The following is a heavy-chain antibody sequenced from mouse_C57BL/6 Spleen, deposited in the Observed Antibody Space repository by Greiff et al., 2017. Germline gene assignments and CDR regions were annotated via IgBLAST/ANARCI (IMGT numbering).Heavy chain of an antibody. V-gene: IGHV1-69*01. CDR2: IDPSDSYT. D-gene: IGHD2-3*01. J-gene: IGHJ4*01. Sequence: VQLQQPGAELVMPGASVKLSCKASGYTFTSYWMHWVKQRPGQGLEWIGEIDPSDSYTNYNQKFKGKSTLTVDKSSSTAYMQLSSLTSEDSAVYYCAINDGYYGAMDYWGQGTSVTVSS. CDR3: AINDGYYGAMDY. CDR1: GYTFTSYW.